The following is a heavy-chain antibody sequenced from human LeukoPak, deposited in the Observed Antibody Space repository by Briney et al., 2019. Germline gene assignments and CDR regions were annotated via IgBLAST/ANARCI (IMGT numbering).Heavy chain of an antibody. CDR2: ISAYNGNT. D-gene: IGHD6-19*01. J-gene: IGHJ4*02. CDR3: ARVRVQWLVHPHYFDY. Sequence: GASVKVSCKASGYTFTSYYMHWVRQAPGQGLEGMGWISAYNGNTNYAQKLQGRVTMTTDTSTSTAYMELRSLRSDDTAVYYCARVRVQWLVHPHYFDYWGQGTLVTVSS. CDR1: GYTFTSYY. V-gene: IGHV1-18*04.